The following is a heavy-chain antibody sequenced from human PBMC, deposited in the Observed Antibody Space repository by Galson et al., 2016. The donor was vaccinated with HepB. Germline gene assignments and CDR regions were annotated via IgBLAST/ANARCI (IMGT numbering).Heavy chain of an antibody. CDR3: ASGSTIIWTIQH. J-gene: IGHJ1*01. CDR1: GFTFTSYA. D-gene: IGHD6-25*01. Sequence: SLRLSCAASGFTFTSYAMSWVRQAPGKGLVWVSDISGEGTTTYYAESVKGRFTISRDNTKNTLYLQMSSLRAEDTAIYYCASGSTIIWTIQHWGQGTLVTVSP. V-gene: IGHV3-23*01. CDR2: ISGEGTTT.